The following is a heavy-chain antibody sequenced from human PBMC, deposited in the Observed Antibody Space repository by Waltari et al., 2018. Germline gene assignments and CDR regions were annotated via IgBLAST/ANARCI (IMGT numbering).Heavy chain of an antibody. Sequence: EVQLVESGGGFVQPGGSLSLSCLGSAFTFGAFSMHWIRQAPGKGLEWVAYISASRAAIYYAESVKGRFTISRDNAKNSLFLQMTNLGVEDTAVYYCATEPAPGAGINYWGQGILVTVSS. D-gene: IGHD6-19*01. CDR1: AFTFGAFS. J-gene: IGHJ4*02. CDR2: ISASRAAI. CDR3: ATEPAPGAGINY. V-gene: IGHV3-48*01.